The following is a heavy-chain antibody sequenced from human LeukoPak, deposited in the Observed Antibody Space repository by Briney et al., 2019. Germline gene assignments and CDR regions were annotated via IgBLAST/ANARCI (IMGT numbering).Heavy chain of an antibody. Sequence: SRTLSLTCAISGDSVSSNGIAWDWIRQSPSRGLEWLGRTSYTSKWYNDYAVSVRGRMTINPDTSKNQFSLQLNSVTPEDSAVYYCARAQSGFYIYWGQGTQVTVSS. CDR2: TSYTSKWYN. V-gene: IGHV6-1*01. D-gene: IGHD3-3*01. J-gene: IGHJ4*02. CDR1: GDSVSSNGIA. CDR3: ARAQSGFYIY.